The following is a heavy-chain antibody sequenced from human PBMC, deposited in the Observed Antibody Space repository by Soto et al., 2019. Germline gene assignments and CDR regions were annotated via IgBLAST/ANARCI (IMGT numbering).Heavy chain of an antibody. J-gene: IGHJ4*02. D-gene: IGHD6-13*01. Sequence: GASVKVSCKASGYTFTDYYMHWVRRAPGQGLEWMGWINDNSGATRYSQRFQGRVTLTRDTSISTAYMELSSLRSDDTAVYYCARDSAAAAGLSFDSWGQGTLVTVYS. V-gene: IGHV1-2*02. CDR2: INDNSGAT. CDR1: GYTFTDYY. CDR3: ARDSAAAAGLSFDS.